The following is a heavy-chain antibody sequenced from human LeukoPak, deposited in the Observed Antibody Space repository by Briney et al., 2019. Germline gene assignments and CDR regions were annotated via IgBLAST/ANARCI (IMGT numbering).Heavy chain of an antibody. V-gene: IGHV4-4*09. CDR3: ARQAQDGTDNCFDP. J-gene: IGHJ5*02. CDR1: SGSISGHY. CDR2: IYTSGIT. D-gene: IGHD1-14*01. Sequence: PSETLSLTCTVSSGSISGHYWSWIRQSPGRGLEWIGNIYTSGITKYNPSLNSRVTISIDTSKNRFSLKVTSMTAADTAIYYCARQAQDGTDNCFDPWGRGILVTVSS.